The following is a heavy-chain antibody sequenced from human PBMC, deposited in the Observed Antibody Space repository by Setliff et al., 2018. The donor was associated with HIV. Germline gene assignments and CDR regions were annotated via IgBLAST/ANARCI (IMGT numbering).Heavy chain of an antibody. V-gene: IGHV4-61*02. CDR2: IYTSGST. CDR3: ARESYFYYFDY. J-gene: IGHJ4*02. CDR1: GGSISSGSYY. D-gene: IGHD3-10*01. Sequence: TLSLTCTVSGGSISSGSYYWSWIRQPAGKGLEWIVRIYTSGSTNYNPSLKSRVTISVDTSKNQLSLKLSSVTAADAAVYYCARESYFYYFDYWGQGTLVTVSS.